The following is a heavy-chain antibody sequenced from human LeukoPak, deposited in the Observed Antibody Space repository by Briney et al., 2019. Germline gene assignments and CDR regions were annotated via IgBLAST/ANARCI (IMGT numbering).Heavy chain of an antibody. CDR3: ARQDFGSGILPGY. J-gene: IGHJ4*02. V-gene: IGHV4-59*08. CDR1: GGSISSYY. CDR2: IYYSGST. Sequence: SETLSLTCTVSGGSISSYYWSWIRQPPGKGLEWIGYIYYSGSTYYNPSLKSRVTLSIGTSKSQFSLRLSSVTAADTAVYYCARQDFGSGILPGYWGQGTLVTVSS. D-gene: IGHD3-10*01.